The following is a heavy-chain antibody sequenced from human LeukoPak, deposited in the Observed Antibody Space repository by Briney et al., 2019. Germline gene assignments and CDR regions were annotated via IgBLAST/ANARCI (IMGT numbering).Heavy chain of an antibody. CDR1: GYSFTSYW. J-gene: IGHJ3*02. CDR3: ARLANDAFDI. Sequence: GESLKISCQGSGYSFTSYWIGWVRQLPGKGLEWMGIIYPGDSDTRYSPSFQGQVTISAHKSINTAYLQWSSLKASDTAMYYCARLANDAFDIWGQGTMVTVPS. CDR2: IYPGDSDT. V-gene: IGHV5-51*01.